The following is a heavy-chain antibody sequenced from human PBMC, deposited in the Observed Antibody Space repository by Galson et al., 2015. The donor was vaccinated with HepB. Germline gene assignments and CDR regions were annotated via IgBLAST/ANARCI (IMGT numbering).Heavy chain of an antibody. J-gene: IGHJ4*02. V-gene: IGHV1-69*08. CDR2: ITPMVGGG. D-gene: IGHD6-13*01. CDR1: GGTFSSYT. CDR3: ARDFAAAADY. Sequence: SVKVSCKASGGTFSSYTVSWLRQAPGQGLEWMGKITPMVGGGSYAQKFQGRVTITADKSSTITYMELSSLSTEDTAVYYCARDFAAAADYWGRGTLVTVSS.